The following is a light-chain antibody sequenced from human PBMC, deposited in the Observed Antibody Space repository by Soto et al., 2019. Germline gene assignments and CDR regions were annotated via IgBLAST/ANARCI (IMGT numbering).Light chain of an antibody. V-gene: IGKV3-20*01. Sequence: DIVLTQSPGTLSLSPGERGTLSCRASQPVSGNYLAWYQHRPGQAPRLLIYGASSRASGIPDRFSGSGFGTDFTLTIRRLEPEDFAVYYCQQYAISPYTFGQGARLDIK. CDR1: QPVSGNY. J-gene: IGKJ2*01. CDR3: QQYAISPYT. CDR2: GAS.